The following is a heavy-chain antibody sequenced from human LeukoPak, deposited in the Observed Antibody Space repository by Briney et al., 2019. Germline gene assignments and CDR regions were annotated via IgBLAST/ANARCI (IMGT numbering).Heavy chain of an antibody. CDR1: GFTFSSYG. V-gene: IGHV3-30*18. CDR3: AKDWSSGWYEGFFDY. J-gene: IGHJ4*02. Sequence: PGGSLRLSCAASGFTFSSYGMHWVRQAPGKGLEWVAVISYDGSNKYYADSVKGRFTISRDNSKNTLYLQMNSLRAEDTAVYYCAKDWSSGWYEGFFDYWGQGTLVTVSS. D-gene: IGHD6-19*01. CDR2: ISYDGSNK.